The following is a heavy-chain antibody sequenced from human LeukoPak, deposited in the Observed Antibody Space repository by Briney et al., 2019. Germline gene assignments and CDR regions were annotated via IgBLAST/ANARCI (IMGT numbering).Heavy chain of an antibody. CDR2: INHSGST. V-gene: IGHV4-34*01. Sequence: PSETLSLTCAVYGGSFSGHYWSWIRQPPGKGLEWIGEINHSGSTNYNPSLKSRVTISVDTSKNQFSLKLSSVTAADTAVYYCARGRAFGGVITRWGQGTLVTVSS. CDR3: ARGRAFGGVITR. CDR1: GGSFSGHY. D-gene: IGHD3-16*01. J-gene: IGHJ4*02.